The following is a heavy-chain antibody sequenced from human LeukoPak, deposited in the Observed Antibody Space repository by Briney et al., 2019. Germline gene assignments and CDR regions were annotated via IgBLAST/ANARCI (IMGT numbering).Heavy chain of an antibody. CDR1: GFTFSSYV. Sequence: PGASLRLSCAASGFTFSSYVMSWVRQAPGEGLEWVSAISGSGDSTYYADSVKGRFTTSRDNSKNTLYLQMNSLRAEDTAVYYCARVIMVRGVIITFDYWGQGTLVTVSS. CDR3: ARVIMVRGVIITFDY. V-gene: IGHV3-23*01. D-gene: IGHD3-10*01. J-gene: IGHJ4*02. CDR2: ISGSGDST.